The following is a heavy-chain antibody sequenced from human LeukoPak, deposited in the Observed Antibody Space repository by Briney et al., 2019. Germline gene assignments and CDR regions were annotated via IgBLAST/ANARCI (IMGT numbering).Heavy chain of an antibody. CDR3: ASDDSVYDN. CDR1: GGSISSNSYY. D-gene: IGHD3-22*01. Sequence: SETLSLTCTVSGGSISSNSYYWGWIRQPPGKGLQWVGNIYYSGSTYYNPSVKSRVTISVDMSTVQFPLTLSSVTATDTAVYYCASDDSVYDNWGQGTLVTVSS. CDR2: IYYSGST. J-gene: IGHJ4*02. V-gene: IGHV4-39*01.